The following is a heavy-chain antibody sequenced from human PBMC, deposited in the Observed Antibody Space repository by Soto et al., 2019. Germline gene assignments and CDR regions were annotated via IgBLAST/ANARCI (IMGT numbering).Heavy chain of an antibody. V-gene: IGHV3-53*01. J-gene: IGHJ5*02. D-gene: IGHD1-1*01. CDR3: ARGTTSFDD. Sequence: GGSLRLSCAASGFTVSSNYMSWVRQAPGKGLEWVSVINSGGRRHYANSMKDRFTISRDNSKNTLDLQMNSLSGEDTAVYDCARGTTSFDDWGQGTLVTVSS. CDR1: GFTVSSNY. CDR2: INSGGRR.